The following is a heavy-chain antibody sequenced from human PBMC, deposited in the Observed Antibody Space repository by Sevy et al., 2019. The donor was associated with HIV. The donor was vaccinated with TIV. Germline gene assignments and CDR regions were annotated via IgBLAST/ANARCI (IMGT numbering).Heavy chain of an antibody. CDR1: GFTFSSYS. V-gene: IGHV3-48*02. CDR3: ASRGGNYYYYYMDV. D-gene: IGHD3-10*01. Sequence: GGSLRLSCAASGFTFSSYSMNWVRQAPGKGLEWVSYISSSSSTIYYADSVKGRFTISRDNAKNSLYLQKNSLRDEDTAVYYCASRGGNYYYYYMDVWGKGTTVTVSS. J-gene: IGHJ6*03. CDR2: ISSSSSTI.